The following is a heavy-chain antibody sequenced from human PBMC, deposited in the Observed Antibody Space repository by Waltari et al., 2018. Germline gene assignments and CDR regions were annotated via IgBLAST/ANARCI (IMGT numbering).Heavy chain of an antibody. CDR2: IRSSGGET. J-gene: IGHJ4*02. CDR3: ARRGGTGPVTVGGIHCDY. V-gene: IGHV3-23*01. Sequence: DPGRGLEWSSSIRSSGGETYSSDSVEGRFTMSRDNSKNMLYLEVNSLRVEDTATYYCARRGGTGPVTVGGIHCDYWGQGTRVTVFS. D-gene: IGHD3-22*01.